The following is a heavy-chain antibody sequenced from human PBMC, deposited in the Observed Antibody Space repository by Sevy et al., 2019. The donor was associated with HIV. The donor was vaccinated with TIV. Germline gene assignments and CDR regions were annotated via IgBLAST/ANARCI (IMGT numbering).Heavy chain of an antibody. V-gene: IGHV3-30*02. CDR3: AKDLGRFLEWLSAY. CDR2: IRYDGSNK. Sequence: GGSLRLSCAASGFTFSSYGMHWVRQAPGKGLEWVALIRYDGSNKYYADSVKGRFTISRDNSKNTLYLQMNSLRAEDTAVYYCAKDLGRFLEWLSAYWGQGTLVTVSS. J-gene: IGHJ4*02. D-gene: IGHD3-3*01. CDR1: GFTFSSYG.